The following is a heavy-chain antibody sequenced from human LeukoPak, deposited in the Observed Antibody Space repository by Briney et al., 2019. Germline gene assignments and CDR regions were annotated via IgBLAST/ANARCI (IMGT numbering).Heavy chain of an antibody. CDR1: GVSISIYY. D-gene: IGHD3-10*01. CDR3: ARTEYYFDH. V-gene: IGHV4-59*01. CDR2: IYYSGTT. J-gene: IGHJ4*02. Sequence: PSETLSLTCTVSGVSISIYYWSWIRQPPGKGLEWIGYIYYSGTTNYNPSLKSRVTMSVDTSKNQFSLKLSSVTAADTAVYYCARTEYYFDHWGQGTLVTASS.